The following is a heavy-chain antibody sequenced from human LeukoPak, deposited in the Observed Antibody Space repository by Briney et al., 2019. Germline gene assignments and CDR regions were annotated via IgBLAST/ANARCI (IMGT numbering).Heavy chain of an antibody. D-gene: IGHD3-22*01. CDR1: GGSISSGDYY. V-gene: IGHV4-30-4*01. CDR3: AREGSTYYYDRSAYYFDY. Sequence: SETLSLTCTVSGGSISSGDYYWSWIRQPPGKGLEWIGYIYYSGSTYYNPSLKSRVTISVDTSKNQFSLKLSSVTAADTAVYYCAREGSTYYYDRSAYYFDYWGQGTLVTVSS. CDR2: IYYSGST. J-gene: IGHJ4*02.